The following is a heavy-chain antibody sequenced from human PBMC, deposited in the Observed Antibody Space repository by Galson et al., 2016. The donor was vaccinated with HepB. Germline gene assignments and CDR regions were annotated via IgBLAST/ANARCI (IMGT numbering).Heavy chain of an antibody. CDR2: ISYAGTDK. Sequence: SLRLSCAASGFPFNTYAMHWVRQAPGKGLEWVALISYAGTDKYYADSVKGRFTISRDNSNNTLYVQMNSLRADDTAVYYCVRDKSGCILGKFCYYGLDVWGHGTRVTV. CDR3: VRDKSGCILGKFCYYGLDV. V-gene: IGHV3-30*04. D-gene: IGHD6-19*01. CDR1: GFPFNTYA. J-gene: IGHJ6*02.